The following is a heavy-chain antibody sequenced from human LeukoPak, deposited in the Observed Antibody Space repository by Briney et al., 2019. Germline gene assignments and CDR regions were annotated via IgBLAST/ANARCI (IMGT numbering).Heavy chain of an antibody. Sequence: SETLSLTCTLSGDYISSSNYYWGWIRQPPGKGLEWIGDIYYSGSTYYNASLKSRVSISIDTSSNHFSLHLSSLTAADTALYYCARRRYYDSTGYLDWGHGTLVTVSS. V-gene: IGHV4-39*02. CDR2: IYYSGST. CDR1: GDYISSSNYY. D-gene: IGHD3-22*01. CDR3: ARRRYYDSTGYLD. J-gene: IGHJ1*01.